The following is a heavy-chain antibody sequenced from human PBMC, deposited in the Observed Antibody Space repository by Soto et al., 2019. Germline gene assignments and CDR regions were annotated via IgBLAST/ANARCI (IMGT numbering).Heavy chain of an antibody. J-gene: IGHJ1*01. CDR3: ATGTAAPAH. V-gene: IGHV3-23*01. CDR1: GFTFSNFD. D-gene: IGHD6-13*01. CDR2: ISTSGGTT. Sequence: EVQLLESGGVLVQPGGSLRLSCAASGFTFSNFDMSWVRQAPGKGLEWVSGISTSGGTTYYADSVKGRFTSSRDNSKNTLYLQMTSLSAEDTAVYYCATGTAAPAHWGQGTLVTVSS.